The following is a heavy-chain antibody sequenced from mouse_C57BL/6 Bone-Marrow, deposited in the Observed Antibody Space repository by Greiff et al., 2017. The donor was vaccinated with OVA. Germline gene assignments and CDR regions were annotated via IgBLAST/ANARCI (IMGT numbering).Heavy chain of an antibody. V-gene: IGHV1-42*01. D-gene: IGHD2-1*01. J-gene: IGHJ1*03. CDR3: ARSAIYYGRVGWYFDV. Sequence: EVKLMESGPELVKPGASVKISCKASGYSFTGYYMNWVKQSPEKSLEWIGEINPSTGGTTYNQKFKAKATLTVDKSSSTAYMQLKSLTSEDSAVYYCARSAIYYGRVGWYFDVWGTGTTVTVSS. CDR2: INPSTGGT. CDR1: GYSFTGYY.